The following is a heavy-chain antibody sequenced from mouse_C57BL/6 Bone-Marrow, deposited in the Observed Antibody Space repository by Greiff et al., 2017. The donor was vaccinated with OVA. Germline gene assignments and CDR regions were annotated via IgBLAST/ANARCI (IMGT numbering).Heavy chain of an antibody. CDR3: ARFITTVVAPYYAKDY. V-gene: IGHV1-64*01. J-gene: IGHJ4*01. CDR2: ILPISGRP. D-gene: IGHD1-1*01. Sequence: QVQLQQPGADLVKPGASVKLSCKASGYTFTSYWMPWVKQRPGQGLEWFGMILPISGRPNYNENLKSKATLTVDKACRTAYMHLSSLTSEDSAVYYCARFITTVVAPYYAKDYGGWGTAATVSS. CDR1: GYTFTSYW.